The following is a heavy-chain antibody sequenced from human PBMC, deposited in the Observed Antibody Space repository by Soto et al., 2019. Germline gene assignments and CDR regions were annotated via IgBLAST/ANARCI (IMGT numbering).Heavy chain of an antibody. D-gene: IGHD2-15*01. CDR1: GFTVSSNY. CDR3: AAQGCSGCSCYSVADAFDI. V-gene: IGHV3-66*01. CDR2: IYSGGST. Sequence: EVQLVESGGGLVQPGGSLRLSCAASGFTVSSNYMSWVRQAPGKGLEWVSVIYSGGSTYYADSVKGRFTISRDNSKNTLYLQMNSLRAEDTAVYYCAAQGCSGCSCYSVADAFDIWGQGTMVTVSS. J-gene: IGHJ3*02.